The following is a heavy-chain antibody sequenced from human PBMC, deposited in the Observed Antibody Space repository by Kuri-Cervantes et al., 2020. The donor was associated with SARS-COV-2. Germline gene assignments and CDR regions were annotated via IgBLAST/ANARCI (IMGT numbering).Heavy chain of an antibody. CDR2: ITRSGSTL. V-gene: IGHV3-48*02. CDR1: GFTFTSYS. CDR3: ARDRGSDGGDLYFDY. J-gene: IGHJ4*02. Sequence: GGSLRLSCAASGFTFTSYSLNWVRQAPGKGLEWLSYITRSGSTLHYADSVKGRFTIPRDNAKNLLFLQMNSLRDEDTAVYYCARDRGSDGGDLYFDYWGQGTLVTVSS. D-gene: IGHD1-26*01.